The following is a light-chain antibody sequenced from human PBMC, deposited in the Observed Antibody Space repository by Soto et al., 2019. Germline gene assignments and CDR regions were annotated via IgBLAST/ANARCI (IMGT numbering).Light chain of an antibody. CDR2: AAS. J-gene: IGKJ5*01. CDR3: QKYNSALT. V-gene: IGKV1-8*01. CDR1: QGISSY. Sequence: AIRMTQSPSSFSASTGDRVTITCRASQGISSYLAWYQQKPGKAPKLLIYAASTLQSGVPSRFSGSGSGTDFTLTISCLQPEDVATYYCQKYNSALTFGQGTRLEIK.